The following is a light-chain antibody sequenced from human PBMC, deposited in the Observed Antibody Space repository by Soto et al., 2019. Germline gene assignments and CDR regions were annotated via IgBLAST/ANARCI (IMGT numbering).Light chain of an antibody. CDR3: GAWDSSPSVYV. J-gene: IGLJ1*01. V-gene: IGLV1-51*01. Sequence: QSVLTQPPSVFAGPGQRVAISLSGNTSNIGGNYVSWFQQLPGTAPKLLIYDNSKRPPGIPDRFSGSRSGTSATLGITGLQTGDEADYFCGAWDSSPSVYVFGSGTKVTVL. CDR2: DNS. CDR1: TSNIGGNY.